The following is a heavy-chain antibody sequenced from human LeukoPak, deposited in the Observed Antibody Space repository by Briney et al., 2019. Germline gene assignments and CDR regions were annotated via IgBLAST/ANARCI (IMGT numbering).Heavy chain of an antibody. CDR1: GGSISSSSYY. Sequence: SETLSLTCTVSGGSISSSSYYWGWIRQPPGTGLEWIGSIYYSGSTYYNPSLKSRVTISVDTSKNQFSLKLSSVTAADTAVYYCAGYDSSGSDAFDIWGQGTMVTVSS. D-gene: IGHD3-22*01. CDR3: AGYDSSGSDAFDI. J-gene: IGHJ3*02. CDR2: IYYSGST. V-gene: IGHV4-39*01.